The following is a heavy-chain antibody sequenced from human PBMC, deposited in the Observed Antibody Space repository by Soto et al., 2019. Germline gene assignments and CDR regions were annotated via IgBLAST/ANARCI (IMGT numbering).Heavy chain of an antibody. Sequence: QVQLVQSGAEVKKPGASVKVSCKASGYTFTSYGISWVRQAPGQGLEWMGWISAYNGNTNYAQKLQGRVTMTTDTSTSTAYMELRSLRSDDTAVYYWARATTLWFGEFQNWFDPWGQGTLVTVSS. V-gene: IGHV1-18*01. J-gene: IGHJ5*02. CDR3: ARATTLWFGEFQNWFDP. CDR2: ISAYNGNT. CDR1: GYTFTSYG. D-gene: IGHD3-10*01.